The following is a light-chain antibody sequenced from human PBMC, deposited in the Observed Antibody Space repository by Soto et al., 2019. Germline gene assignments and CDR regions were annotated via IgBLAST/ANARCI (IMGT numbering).Light chain of an antibody. CDR2: AAS. CDR3: QQYSESPRT. CDR1: QTVTSAY. Sequence: EIVLTQSPGTLSLSPGERATLSCRASQTVTSAYMAWYQQKPGQAPSLLIYAASTRAVGIPDRFSGSGSGTDFTLTISRLEPEDFAVDYCQQYSESPRTFGQGTKVEVK. V-gene: IGKV3-20*01. J-gene: IGKJ1*01.